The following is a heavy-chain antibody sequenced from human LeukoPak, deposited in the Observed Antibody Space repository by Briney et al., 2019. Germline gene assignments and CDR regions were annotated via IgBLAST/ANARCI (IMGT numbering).Heavy chain of an antibody. CDR1: GFTLSPSGAG. CDR2: IFRDDDK. Sequence: SGPTLVNPTQTLTLTCTFSGFTLSPSGAGVGWIRQPPGKALEWHALIFRDDDKSDSPSLKSRLTITEDPSKNQVVLTMTNMKPVDTATYYCARIDPWFTMVRGVIDYWGQGTLVTVPS. CDR3: ARIDPWFTMVRGVIDY. D-gene: IGHD3-10*01. J-gene: IGHJ4*02. V-gene: IGHV2-5*02.